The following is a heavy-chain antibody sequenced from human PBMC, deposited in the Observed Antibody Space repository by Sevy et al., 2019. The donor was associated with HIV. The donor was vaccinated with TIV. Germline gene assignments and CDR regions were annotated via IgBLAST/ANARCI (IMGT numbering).Heavy chain of an antibody. D-gene: IGHD1-1*01. CDR3: ARDLSPPETTLPHFGY. J-gene: IGHJ4*02. V-gene: IGHV3-48*03. Sequence: GGSLRLSCTASGFTFSSYEMNWVRQAPGKGLEWVSYISNSGSTIHYSDSVMGRFTISRDNAKNSLYLQMNSLRAEDTAVYYCARDLSPPETTLPHFGYWGRGTLVSDSS. CDR2: ISNSGSTI. CDR1: GFTFSSYE.